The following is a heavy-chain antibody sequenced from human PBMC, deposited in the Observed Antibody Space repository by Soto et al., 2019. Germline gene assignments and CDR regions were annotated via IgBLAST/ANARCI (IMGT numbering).Heavy chain of an antibody. CDR2: IYYSGST. V-gene: IGHV4-39*01. CDR1: GGSISSSSYY. CDR3: ARNRRPYYCGMDV. J-gene: IGHJ6*02. Sequence: SETLSLTCTVSGGSISSSSYYWGWIRQPPGKGLEWIGSIYYSGSTYYNPSLKSRVTISVDTSKNQFSLKLSSVTAADTAVYYCARNRRPYYCGMDVWGQGTPVTVSS.